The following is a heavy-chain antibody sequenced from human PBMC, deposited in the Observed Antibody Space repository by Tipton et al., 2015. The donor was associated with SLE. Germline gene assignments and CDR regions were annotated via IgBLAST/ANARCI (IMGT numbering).Heavy chain of an antibody. CDR2: IKQDGSEK. CDR3: VRGGGVFSS. J-gene: IGHJ5*02. V-gene: IGHV3-7*01. D-gene: IGHD2-8*02. CDR1: GFTFSFSA. Sequence: SLRLSCAASGFTFSFSAFHWVRQAPGKGLEWVANIKQDGSEKYYVDSVKGRFTISRDNAKNSLYLQMNSLRAQDTAVYYCVRGGGVFSSWGQGTLVTVSS.